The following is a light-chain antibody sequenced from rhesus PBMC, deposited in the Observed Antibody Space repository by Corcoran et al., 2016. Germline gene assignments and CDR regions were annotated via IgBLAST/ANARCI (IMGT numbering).Light chain of an antibody. CDR1: SSDIGGYDY. Sequence: QAALTQPRSVSGSPGQSVTISCTGTSSDIGGYDYVSWYQQHPGTAPKLLIYEVGKRPSGVSDRFSGSKSGNTASLTISGLQAEDEAVYHCYSYVGTYTFVFGSGTKLTVL. J-gene: IGLJ6*01. V-gene: IGLV2-32*01. CDR2: EVG. CDR3: YSYVGTYTFV.